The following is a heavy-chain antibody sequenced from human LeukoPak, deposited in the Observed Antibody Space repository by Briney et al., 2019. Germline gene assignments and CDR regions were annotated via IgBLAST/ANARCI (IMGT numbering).Heavy chain of an antibody. D-gene: IGHD5-18*01. V-gene: IGHV3-53*01. J-gene: IGHJ4*02. CDR1: GFTVSTYY. CDR2: IYSDGTT. CDR3: ARDSGYIHDY. Sequence: GGSLRLSCAASGFTVSTYYMSWVRQAPGKGLEWVSVIYSDGTTYYADSVKGRFTISRDNSKNTLYLQMNSLRAEDTAVYYCARDSGYIHDYWGQGTLVTVSS.